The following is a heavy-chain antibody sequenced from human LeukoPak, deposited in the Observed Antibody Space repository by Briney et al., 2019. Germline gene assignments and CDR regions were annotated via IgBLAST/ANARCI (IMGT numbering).Heavy chain of an antibody. J-gene: IGHJ4*02. Sequence: GGSRRLSCAASGFTFSSYWMSSVRQAPGKGLEWVASIKQDGSEKYYVDSVKGRFTISRDNAKNSLYLQMNSRRAEDTAVYYCARDFFKVVYYGSGSYSHFDYWGQGTLVTVSS. D-gene: IGHD3-10*01. CDR2: IKQDGSEK. CDR3: ARDFFKVVYYGSGSYSHFDY. V-gene: IGHV3-7*01. CDR1: GFTFSSYW.